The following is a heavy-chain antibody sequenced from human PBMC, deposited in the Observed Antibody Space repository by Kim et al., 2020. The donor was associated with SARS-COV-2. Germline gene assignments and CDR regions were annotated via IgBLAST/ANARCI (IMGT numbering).Heavy chain of an antibody. CDR1: GGSFSGYY. J-gene: IGHJ4*02. CDR3: ARVFKGVTYCSSTSCYSYFDY. V-gene: IGHV4-34*01. Sequence: SETLSLTCAVYGGSFSGYYWSWIRQPPGKGLEWIGEINHSGSTNYNPSLKSRVTISVDTSKNQFSLKLSSVTAADTAVYYCARVFKGVTYCSSTSCYSYFDYWGQGTLVTVSS. D-gene: IGHD2-2*01. CDR2: INHSGST.